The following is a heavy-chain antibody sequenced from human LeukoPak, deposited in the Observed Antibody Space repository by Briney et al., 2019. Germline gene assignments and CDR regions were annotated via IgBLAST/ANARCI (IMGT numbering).Heavy chain of an antibody. CDR2: IIPIFGTA. Sequence: GASVKVSCKASGGTFISYAISWVRQAPGQGLEWMGGIIPIFGTANYAQKFQGRVTITADESTSTAYMELSSLRSEDTAVYYCARTPQLKNAFDIWGQGTMVTVSS. J-gene: IGHJ3*02. V-gene: IGHV1-69*13. CDR1: GGTFISYA. D-gene: IGHD2-15*01. CDR3: ARTPQLKNAFDI.